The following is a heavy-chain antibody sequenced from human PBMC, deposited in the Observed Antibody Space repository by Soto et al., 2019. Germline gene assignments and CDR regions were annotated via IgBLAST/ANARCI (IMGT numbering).Heavy chain of an antibody. CDR1: GGSSSSSSYY. CDR3: ASQYDFWSGYPDY. V-gene: IGHV4-39*01. CDR2: IYYSGST. D-gene: IGHD3-3*01. J-gene: IGHJ4*02. Sequence: PLETLSFTCTVSGGSSSSSSYYWGWIRQPPGKGLEWIGSIYYSGSTYYNPSLKSRVTISVDTSKNQFSLKLSSVTAADTAVYYCASQYDFWSGYPDYWGQGTLVTVSS.